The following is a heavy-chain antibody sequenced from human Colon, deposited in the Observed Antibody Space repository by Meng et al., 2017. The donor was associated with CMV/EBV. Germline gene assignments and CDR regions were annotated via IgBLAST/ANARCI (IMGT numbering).Heavy chain of an antibody. V-gene: IGHV3-74*03. Sequence: LSSAASGIAFSRWWVHWVRRAPGKGLVWVSRVKTAGSYTTYADSVKGRFTISRDNAKNTLYLQMNGLRVEDTAVYYCVGGGSGYMDYWGQGTLVTVSS. J-gene: IGHJ4*02. D-gene: IGHD5-12*01. CDR3: VGGGSGYMDY. CDR2: VKTAGSYT. CDR1: GIAFSRWW.